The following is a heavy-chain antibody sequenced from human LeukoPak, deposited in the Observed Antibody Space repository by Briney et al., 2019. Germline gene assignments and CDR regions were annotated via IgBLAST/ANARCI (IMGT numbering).Heavy chain of an antibody. V-gene: IGHV4-59*01. CDR1: GGSITTYY. J-gene: IGHJ6*02. CDR2: INYSGST. CDR3: ARAQLNLLVDFGMDV. D-gene: IGHD1-1*01. Sequence: SETLSLTCTVSGGSITTYYWTWIRQPPGKGLEWIGYINYSGSTNYNPSLKSRVTISVDTSNNQFSLKLSSVTAADTAVYYCARAQLNLLVDFGMDVWGQGTTVTVSS.